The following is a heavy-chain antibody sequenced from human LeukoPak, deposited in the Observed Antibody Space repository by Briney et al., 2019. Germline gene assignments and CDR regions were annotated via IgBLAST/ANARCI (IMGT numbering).Heavy chain of an antibody. CDR3: ASMQSLGYCSSTSCRRGDWFDP. D-gene: IGHD2-2*01. CDR1: GYTFTSYY. J-gene: IGHJ5*02. V-gene: IGHV1-69*13. CDR2: IIPIFGTA. Sequence: VASVKVSCKASGYTFTSYYIHWVRQAPGQGLEWMGGIIPIFGTANYAQKFQGRVTITADESTSTAYMELSSLRSEDTAVYYCASMQSLGYCSSTSCRRGDWFDPWGQGTLVTVSS.